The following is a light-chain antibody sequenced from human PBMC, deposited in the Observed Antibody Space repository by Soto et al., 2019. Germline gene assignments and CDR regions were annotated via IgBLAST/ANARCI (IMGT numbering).Light chain of an antibody. V-gene: IGLV2-14*01. CDR3: SSYARGATRL. Sequence: QSVLTQPASVSGSPGQSITISCTGVSSDVGGYNYVSWYQQHPDKAPKLIIYEVSNRPSGVSNRFSGSKSGNTASLTISGLQAEDEADYYCSSYARGATRLFGGGTKLTVL. J-gene: IGLJ3*02. CDR1: SSDVGGYNY. CDR2: EVS.